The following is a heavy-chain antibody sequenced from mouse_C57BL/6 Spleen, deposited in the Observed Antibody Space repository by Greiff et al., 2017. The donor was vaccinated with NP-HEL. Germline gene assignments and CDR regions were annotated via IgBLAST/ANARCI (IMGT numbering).Heavy chain of an antibody. CDR3: ERRRGYAMDY. Sequence: EVQRVESGGGLVKPGGSLKLSCAASGFTFSDYGMHWVRQAPEKGLEWVAYISRGSSTIYYADTVKGRFTITRDNAKNTLFLQMTSLRSEDTAMYYCERRRGYAMDYWGKGTSVTVSS. V-gene: IGHV5-17*01. D-gene: IGHD2-12*01. CDR2: ISRGSSTI. J-gene: IGHJ4*01. CDR1: GFTFSDYG.